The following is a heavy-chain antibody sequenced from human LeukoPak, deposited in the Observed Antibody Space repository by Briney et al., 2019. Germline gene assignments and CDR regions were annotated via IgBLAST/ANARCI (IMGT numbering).Heavy chain of an antibody. Sequence: PSETLSLTCTVSSGSISNYDWSWIRQPAGKGLEWIGRIYTSGSTYYSPSLRSRVTISVDTSKNQFSLKLSSVTAADTAVYYCARHRFDFAANTAHCWFDPWGQGTLVTVSS. V-gene: IGHV4-4*07. CDR2: IYTSGST. J-gene: IGHJ5*02. CDR1: SGSISNYD. CDR3: ARHRFDFAANTAHCWFDP. D-gene: IGHD3-3*01.